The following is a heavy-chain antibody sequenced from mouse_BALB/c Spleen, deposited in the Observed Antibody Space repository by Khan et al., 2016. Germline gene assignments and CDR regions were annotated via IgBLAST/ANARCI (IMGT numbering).Heavy chain of an antibody. CDR1: GYTFTNYG. CDR2: INTYTGEP. V-gene: IGHV9-3-1*01. CDR3: ASGGNYEDYFDY. J-gene: IGHJ2*01. D-gene: IGHD2-1*01. Sequence: QIQLVQSGPELKKPGETVKISCKASGYTFTNYGMNWVKQAPGKGLKWMGWINTYTGEPTYADDFKGRFAFSLETSASNAYLQINNLKNEDTATYFCASGGNYEDYFDYWGQGTTLTVSS.